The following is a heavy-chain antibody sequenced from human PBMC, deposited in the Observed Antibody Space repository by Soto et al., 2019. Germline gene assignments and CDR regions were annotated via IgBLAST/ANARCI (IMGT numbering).Heavy chain of an antibody. V-gene: IGHV4-59*01. CDR3: ARAHGDFWFDP. J-gene: IGHJ5*02. CDR2: IFDSGTT. Sequence: VELQESGPGLVKPSETLSLTCTVSGGSFSGYHWAWIRQPPGKGLEWIGYIFDSGTTNFKSFLRGRVAISLDKFKNQFSLQLTSVTAADTAIYYCARAHGDFWFDPWGQGVLVIVSS. CDR1: GGSFSGYH.